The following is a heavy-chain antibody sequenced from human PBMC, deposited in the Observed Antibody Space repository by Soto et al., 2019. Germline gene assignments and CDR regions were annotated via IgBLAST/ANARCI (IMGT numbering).Heavy chain of an antibody. CDR2: IKQDGSEK. CDR3: ARIKSGRHLGDALDI. D-gene: IGHD1-26*01. J-gene: IGHJ3*02. Sequence: ESGGGLVQPGGSLRLSCAASGLIFSTYWMSWVRQAPGKGLEWVANIKQDGSEKYYVDSVKGRFTISRDNAKNSVYLQMNSLRAEDTAVYYCARIKSGRHLGDALDIWGQGTMVTVSS. CDR1: GLIFSTYW. V-gene: IGHV3-7*03.